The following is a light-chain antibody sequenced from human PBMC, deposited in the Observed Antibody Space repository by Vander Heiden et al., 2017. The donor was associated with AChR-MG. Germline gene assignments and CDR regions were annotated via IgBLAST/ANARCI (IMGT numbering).Light chain of an antibody. CDR2: DDG. V-gene: IGLV3-21*03. Sequence: SNVVTQSPSVSVAPGKTARITCEGHNIGSESVHWYRRKPGQAPVLVVYDDGGRPSWTPERFSGSNAGNTATLTISRVEVGDEADYYCQLWDSSSDHRVFGGGTRLTVL. CDR3: QLWDSSSDHRV. J-gene: IGLJ3*02. CDR1: NIGSES.